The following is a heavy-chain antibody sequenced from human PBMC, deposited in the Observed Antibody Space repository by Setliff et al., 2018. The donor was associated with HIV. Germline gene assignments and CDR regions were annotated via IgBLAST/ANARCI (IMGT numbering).Heavy chain of an antibody. Sequence: GASVKVSCKASGYSPGNYGIAWVRQARGQGLEWLGWISVNTGDVFYAQTFQGRVTVAADASTGTVHMDLRGLTFDDSAIYFCAYRRGGWELRVWGQGTSVTVSS. J-gene: IGHJ4*02. CDR3: AYRRGGWELRV. V-gene: IGHV1-18*01. CDR2: ISVNTGDV. CDR1: GYSPGNYG. D-gene: IGHD1-26*01.